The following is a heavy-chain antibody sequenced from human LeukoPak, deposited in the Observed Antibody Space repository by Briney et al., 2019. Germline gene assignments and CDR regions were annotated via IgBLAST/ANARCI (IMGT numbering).Heavy chain of an antibody. D-gene: IGHD6-13*01. Sequence: SATLSPTCTVSGGSISSSSYYWGWIRQPPGKGLEWIWEINHSGSTNYNPSLKSRVTISVDTSKNQFSLKLSSVTAADTAVYYCARGALIGRSSWYDKPSEYFQHWGQGTLVTVSS. CDR3: ARGALIGRSSWYDKPSEYFQH. CDR1: GGSISSSSYY. J-gene: IGHJ1*01. V-gene: IGHV4-39*07. CDR2: INHSGST.